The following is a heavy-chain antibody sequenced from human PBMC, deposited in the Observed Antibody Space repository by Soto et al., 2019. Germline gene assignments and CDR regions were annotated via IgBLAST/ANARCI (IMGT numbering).Heavy chain of an antibody. V-gene: IGHV4-59*01. CDR3: ARVGEGLLWFGELLPHYYYYGMDV. Sequence: PSETLSLTCTVSGGSISSYYWSWIRQPPGKGLEWIGYVYYSGSTNYNPSLKSRVTISVDTSKNQFSLKLSSVTAADTAVYYCARVGEGLLWFGELLPHYYYYGMDVWGQGTTVTVSS. D-gene: IGHD3-10*01. CDR2: VYYSGST. J-gene: IGHJ6*02. CDR1: GGSISSYY.